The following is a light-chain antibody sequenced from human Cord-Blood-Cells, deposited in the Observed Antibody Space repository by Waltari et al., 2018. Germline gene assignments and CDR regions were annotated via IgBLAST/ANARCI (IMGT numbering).Light chain of an antibody. J-gene: IGLJ2*01. CDR3: SSYTSSSTLV. Sequence: SALTQPASVSGSPGQSITITCTGTSSDVGGYNYVSWYQQHPGKAHKLMIYGVSTRPAGVSNRFSGSKSGNTASLTISGLQAEDEADYYCSSYTSSSTLVFGGGTKLTVL. CDR2: GVS. CDR1: SSDVGGYNY. V-gene: IGLV2-14*01.